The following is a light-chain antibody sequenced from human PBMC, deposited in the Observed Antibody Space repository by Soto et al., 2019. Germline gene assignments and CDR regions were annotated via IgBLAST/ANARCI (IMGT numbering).Light chain of an antibody. J-gene: IGKJ1*01. V-gene: IGKV3-20*01. CDR2: GAS. Sequence: EIVLTQSPATLSLSPGERATLSCRASQSVTSSYLAWYQQKPGQAPRLLIYGASSRATGIPDRFSGSGSGTDFTLTISRLEPEDFAVYYCQQYGRSPPTFGQGTKVEIK. CDR1: QSVTSSY. CDR3: QQYGRSPPT.